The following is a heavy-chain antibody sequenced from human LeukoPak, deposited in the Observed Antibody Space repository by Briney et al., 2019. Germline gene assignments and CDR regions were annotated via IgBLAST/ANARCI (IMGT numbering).Heavy chain of an antibody. CDR3: TRGSLSGSSRDY. CDR1: GYTFTGYD. CDR2: MNPNTGDT. V-gene: IGHV1-8*01. Sequence: GASVRVSCKASGYTFTGYDINWVRQATGQGLEWMGWMNPNTGDTGYAQKFQGRVTMTRNSSIDTAYMELSGLRSEDTALYYCTRGSLSGSSRDYWGQGTLLTVSS. J-gene: IGHJ4*02. D-gene: IGHD1-26*01.